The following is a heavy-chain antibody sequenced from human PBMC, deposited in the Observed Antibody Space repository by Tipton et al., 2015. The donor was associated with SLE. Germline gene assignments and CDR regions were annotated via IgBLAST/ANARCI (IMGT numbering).Heavy chain of an antibody. D-gene: IGHD2-15*01. CDR1: GFTFSSYA. CDR2: ISGSGGTT. CDR3: ARDARIAVVHIFHF. Sequence: SLRLSCAASGFTFSSYAMNWIRQTPGKEPEWVSGISGSGGTTYYGDSVKGRFTISRDNSKNTVYLQMNNLRADDTAVYYCARDARIAVVHIFHFWGQGTLVTVSS. J-gene: IGHJ4*02. V-gene: IGHV3-23*01.